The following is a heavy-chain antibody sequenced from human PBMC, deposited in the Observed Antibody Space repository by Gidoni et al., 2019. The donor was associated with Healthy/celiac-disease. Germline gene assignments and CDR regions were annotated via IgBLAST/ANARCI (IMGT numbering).Heavy chain of an antibody. J-gene: IGHJ6*02. CDR3: ARDGQSQQQPSYYYYGMDV. CDR2: IIPILGIA. D-gene: IGHD6-13*01. V-gene: IGHV1-69*04. Sequence: QVQLVQSGAEVKKPGSSVKVSCTASGGTFSSYPISWVRPAPGQGLEWMGRIIPILGIANYAQKFQGRVTITADKSTSTAYMELSSLRSEDTAVYYCARDGQSQQQPSYYYYGMDVWGQGTTVTVSS. CDR1: GGTFSSYP.